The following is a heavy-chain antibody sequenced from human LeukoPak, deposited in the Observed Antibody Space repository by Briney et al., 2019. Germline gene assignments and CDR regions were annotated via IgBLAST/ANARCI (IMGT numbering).Heavy chain of an antibody. CDR1: GGSISSGDYY. D-gene: IGHD1-14*01. V-gene: IGHV4-30-4*08. J-gene: IGHJ6*02. CDR2: IYYSGST. CDR3: ARGGTIKNGMDV. Sequence: SQTLSLTCTVSGGSISSGDYYWSWIRQPPGKGLEWIGYIYYSGSTYYNPSLKSRVTISVDTSKNQFSLMLSSVTAADTAVYYCARGGTIKNGMDVWGQGTTVTVSS.